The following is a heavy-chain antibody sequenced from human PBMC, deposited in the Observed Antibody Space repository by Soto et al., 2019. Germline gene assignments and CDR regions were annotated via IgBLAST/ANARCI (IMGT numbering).Heavy chain of an antibody. V-gene: IGHV1-69*01. Sequence: QVQLVQSGAEVKKPGSSVKVSCKASGGTFSSYAISWVRQAPGQGLEWMGGIIPIFGTANYAQKFQGRVTITADESTSTAYMKLSSLRSEDTAVYYCARVTLRKTDILTGTLMNFDYWGKGTLVTVSS. J-gene: IGHJ4*02. CDR1: GGTFSSYA. D-gene: IGHD3-9*01. CDR3: ARVTLRKTDILTGTLMNFDY. CDR2: IIPIFGTA.